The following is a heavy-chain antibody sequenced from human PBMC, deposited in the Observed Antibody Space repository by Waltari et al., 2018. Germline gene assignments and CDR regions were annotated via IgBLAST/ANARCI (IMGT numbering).Heavy chain of an antibody. Sequence: EVQLVESGGRLVRPGGSLRLSCAASGFNFADYGMTWVRQAPGKGVEWFSGSSWNGGSKGYGDALKGRFNISRDNAKNSLYLEINNLRVDDTALYHCVREHYHLGYLDLWGRGTLVTVSS. CDR2: SSWNGGSK. CDR3: VREHYHLGYLDL. V-gene: IGHV3-20*01. J-gene: IGHJ2*01. CDR1: GFNFADYG. D-gene: IGHD2-2*01.